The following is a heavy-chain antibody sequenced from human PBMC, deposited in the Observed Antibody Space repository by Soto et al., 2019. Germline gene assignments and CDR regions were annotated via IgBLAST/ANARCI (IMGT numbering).Heavy chain of an antibody. CDR2: INPNSGGT. D-gene: IGHD3-9*01. Sequence: GASVHVSCKASGYTFTGDYMHWVRQAPGQGLEWMGCINPNSGGTNYAQKFQGRVTMTRDTSISTAYMELSRLRSDDTAVYYCARGKLYYDIFINWFDPWGQGTLVTVSS. J-gene: IGHJ5*02. V-gene: IGHV1-2*02. CDR3: ARGKLYYDIFINWFDP. CDR1: GYTFTGDY.